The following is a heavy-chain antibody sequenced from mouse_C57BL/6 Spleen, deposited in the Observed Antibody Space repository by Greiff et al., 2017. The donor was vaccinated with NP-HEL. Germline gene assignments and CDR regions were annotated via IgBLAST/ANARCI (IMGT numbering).Heavy chain of an antibody. D-gene: IGHD2-3*01. V-gene: IGHV1-26*01. CDR2: INPNNGGT. J-gene: IGHJ1*03. CDR1: GYTFTDYY. Sequence: VQLQQSGPELVKPGASVKISCKASGYTFTDYYMNWVKQSHGKSLEWIGDINPNNGGTSYNQKFKGKATLTVDKSSSTAYMELRSLTSEDSAVDYCARRGYDGYWYFDVWGTGTTVTVSS. CDR3: ARRGYDGYWYFDV.